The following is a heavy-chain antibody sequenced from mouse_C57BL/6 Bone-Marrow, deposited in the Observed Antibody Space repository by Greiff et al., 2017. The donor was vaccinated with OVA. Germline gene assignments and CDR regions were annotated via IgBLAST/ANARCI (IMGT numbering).Heavy chain of an antibody. CDR1: GYTFTSYG. J-gene: IGHJ2*01. V-gene: IGHV1-81*01. CDR3: ARSSSGYWYYFDY. D-gene: IGHD3-2*02. CDR2: IYPRSGNT. Sequence: VQLQESGAELARPGASVKLSCKASGYTFTSYGISWVKQRTGQGLEWIGEIYPRSGNTYYNEKFKGKATLTADKSSSTAYMELRSLTSEDSAVYFCARSSSGYWYYFDYWGQGTTLTVSS.